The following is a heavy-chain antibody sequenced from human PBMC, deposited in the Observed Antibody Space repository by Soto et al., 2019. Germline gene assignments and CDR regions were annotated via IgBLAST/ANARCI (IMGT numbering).Heavy chain of an antibody. CDR3: TKDSSRDDVAGFDY. D-gene: IGHD2-15*01. Sequence: EVQLVESGGGLVQPGRSLRLSCAASGFTFDDYAMHWVRQAPGKGLEWVSSISWNSGYIGYADSVKGRFTISRDNAKDSLYLQMNSLRDEDTALYYCTKDSSRDDVAGFDYWGQGTLVTVSS. CDR2: ISWNSGYI. J-gene: IGHJ4*02. V-gene: IGHV3-9*01. CDR1: GFTFDDYA.